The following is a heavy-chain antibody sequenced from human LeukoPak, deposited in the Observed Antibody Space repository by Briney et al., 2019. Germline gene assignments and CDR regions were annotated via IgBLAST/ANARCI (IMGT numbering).Heavy chain of an antibody. J-gene: IGHJ3*02. CDR1: GGSFSGYY. V-gene: IGHV4-34*01. CDR3: ARGGSLLRYFDYSLMLVAFDI. Sequence: SETLSLTCAVYGGSFSGYYWSWIRQPPGKGLEWIGEINHSGSTNYNPSLKSRVTISVDTSKNQFSLKLSTVTAADTAVYYCARGGSLLRYFDYSLMLVAFDIGGQGTMVTVSS. D-gene: IGHD3-9*01. CDR2: INHSGST.